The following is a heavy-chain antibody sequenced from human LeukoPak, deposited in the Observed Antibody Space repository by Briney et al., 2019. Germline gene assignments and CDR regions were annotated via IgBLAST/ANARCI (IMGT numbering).Heavy chain of an antibody. CDR1: GLSFSDYT. V-gene: IGHV3-21*01. Sequence: GGSLRLSCAASGLSFSDYTMNWVRLAPGKGLEWVSSISGSSNYIYYADSVKGRFTISRDNAKNSLYLQMNSLRAEDTAVYYCARGGTYYYDSSGSLDYWGQGTLVTVSS. J-gene: IGHJ4*02. D-gene: IGHD3-22*01. CDR2: ISGSSNYI. CDR3: ARGGTYYYDSSGSLDY.